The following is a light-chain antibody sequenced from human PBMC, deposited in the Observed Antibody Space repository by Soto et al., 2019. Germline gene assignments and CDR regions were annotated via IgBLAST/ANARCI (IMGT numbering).Light chain of an antibody. CDR2: DAS. J-gene: IGKJ1*01. Sequence: DIQMTQSPSSLSASVGDRVTITCRTSETISTYVNWYQKKPGKAPKLLIYDASSLESGVPSRFSGSGSGTEFTLTISSLEPEDFATYYCQHYNTYPWTFGQGTKVDIK. CDR3: QHYNTYPWT. V-gene: IGKV1-5*01. CDR1: ETISTY.